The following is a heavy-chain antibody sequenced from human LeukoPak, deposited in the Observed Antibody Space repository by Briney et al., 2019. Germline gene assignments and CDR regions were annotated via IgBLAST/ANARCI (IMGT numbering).Heavy chain of an antibody. CDR3: ARRWVGAPNWFDP. Sequence: GESLKISCKGSGYNFISYWIAWVRQMPGKGLEWMGIIYPGDSDTRYSPSFQGQVTISADKSISTAYLQWSSLKASDTAMYYCARRWVGAPNWFDPWGQGTLVTVSS. J-gene: IGHJ5*02. V-gene: IGHV5-51*01. D-gene: IGHD1-26*01. CDR2: IYPGDSDT. CDR1: GYNFISYW.